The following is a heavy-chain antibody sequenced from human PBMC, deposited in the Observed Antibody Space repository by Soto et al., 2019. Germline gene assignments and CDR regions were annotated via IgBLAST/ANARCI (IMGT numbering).Heavy chain of an antibody. J-gene: IGHJ6*02. CDR3: ARDSTTVTPTAFYSNYSIDV. Sequence: PSETLSLTCTVSGGSISSYYWSWIRQPPGKGLEWIGYIYYSGSTNYNPSLKSRVTISVDTSKNQFSLKLSSVTAADTAVYYCARDSTTVTPTAFYSNYSIDVCGQLTTVTVSS. CDR2: IYYSGST. D-gene: IGHD4-4*01. CDR1: GGSISSYY. V-gene: IGHV4-59*01.